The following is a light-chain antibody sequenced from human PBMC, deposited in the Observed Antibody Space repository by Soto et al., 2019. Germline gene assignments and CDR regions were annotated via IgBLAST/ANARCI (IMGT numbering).Light chain of an antibody. CDR1: QSVNNN. J-gene: IGKJ1*01. CDR3: HHYNNWPPWT. Sequence: EIVMTQSPATLSVSPGERATLSCRASQSVNNNLAWYQQKFGQAPRLLIFGASTRATGIPARFSGSRSGTEFTLTISSLQSEDFAVYYCHHYNNWPPWTFGQGTRVEIK. CDR2: GAS. V-gene: IGKV3-15*01.